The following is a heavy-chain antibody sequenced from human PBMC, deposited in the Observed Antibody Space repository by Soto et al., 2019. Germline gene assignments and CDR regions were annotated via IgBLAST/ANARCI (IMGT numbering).Heavy chain of an antibody. V-gene: IGHV4-31*03. CDR2: NYYSGST. CDR1: GGSLSNGVYY. J-gene: IGHJ4*02. CDR3: STGIFAIYFFDY. Sequence: SETLSLTRTASGGSLSNGVYYWSCPRQHPAKGLEWIGYNYYSGSTYYNPSLKSRVTISVDTAKNQFSLMLSSVTAADTAVNYCSTGIFAIYFFDYWGQGTLVTVSS. D-gene: IGHD3-3*01.